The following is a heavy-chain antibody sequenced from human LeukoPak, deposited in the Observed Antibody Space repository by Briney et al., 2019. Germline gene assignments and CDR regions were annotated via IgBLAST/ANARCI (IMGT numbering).Heavy chain of an antibody. J-gene: IGHJ5*02. CDR3: ARDNSVRDEAWWFYP. CDR1: GYTFTNNW. CDR2: ISPTGGST. D-gene: IGHD5-24*01. Sequence: ASVKVSCKAFGYTFTNNWMHWVRQAPGQGPEWMGLISPTGGSTAYAQKFQGRVTLTRDMSTSTDYLELSSLRSEDTAVCYCARDNSVRDEAWWFYPWGQGTLVTVSS. V-gene: IGHV1-46*01.